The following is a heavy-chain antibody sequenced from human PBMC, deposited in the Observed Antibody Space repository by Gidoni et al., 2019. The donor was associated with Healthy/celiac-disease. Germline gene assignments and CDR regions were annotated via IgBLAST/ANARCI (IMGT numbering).Heavy chain of an antibody. CDR1: GFTFSSYS. CDR2: ISSSSSYI. J-gene: IGHJ4*02. D-gene: IGHD5-12*01. Sequence: EVQLVESGGGLVKPGGSLRLSCAASGFTFSSYSMNWVRQAPGKGLEWVSSISSSSSYIYYADSVKGRFTISRDNAKNSLYLQMNSLRAEDTAVYYCARGSIVATIGYFDYWGQGTLVTVSS. V-gene: IGHV3-21*01. CDR3: ARGSIVATIGYFDY.